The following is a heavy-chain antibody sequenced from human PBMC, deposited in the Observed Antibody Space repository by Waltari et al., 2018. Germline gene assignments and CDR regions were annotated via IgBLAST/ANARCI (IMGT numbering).Heavy chain of an antibody. CDR2: IYHSGST. V-gene: IGHV4-38-2*02. D-gene: IGHD6-19*01. CDR3: ARDPYSSGWYDNWFDP. Sequence: QVQLQESGPGLVKPSETLSLTCAVSGYSISSGYYWGWIRQPPGKGLEWIGSIYHSGSTYYNPSLKSRVTISVDTSKNQFSLKLSSVTAADTAVYYCARDPYSSGWYDNWFDPWGQGTLVTVSS. J-gene: IGHJ5*02. CDR1: GYSISSGYY.